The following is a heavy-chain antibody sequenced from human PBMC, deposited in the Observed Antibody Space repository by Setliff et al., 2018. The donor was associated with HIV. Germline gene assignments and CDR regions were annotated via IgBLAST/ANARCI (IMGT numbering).Heavy chain of an antibody. CDR2: VYHSGKT. CDR1: GQFISDGYY. D-gene: IGHD3-16*01. J-gene: IGHJ5*02. V-gene: IGHV4-38-2*02. CDR3: AKHDFGEGSCFDP. Sequence: SETLSLTCTVSGQFISDGYYWGWIRQPPGKGLEWIGSVYHSGKTYYNPSLKSRVTMSADTSKSQISLMLRSMTAADTAVYYCAKHDFGEGSCFDPWGQGSLVTVPQ.